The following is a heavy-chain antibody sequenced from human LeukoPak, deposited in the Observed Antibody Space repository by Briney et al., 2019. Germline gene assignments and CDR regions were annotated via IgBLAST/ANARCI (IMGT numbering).Heavy chain of an antibody. V-gene: IGHV1-2*02. CDR2: INPDTGAT. Sequence: ASVKVSCKASGYTFTTFYMHWVRQAPGPGLEWMGWINPDTGATKYAQSFQGRVTMTRDTSISAVYMELSRLTSDDTAVYYCAKGGTPYYDSGPVQGFDPWGQGTLVTVSS. CDR1: GYTFTTFY. J-gene: IGHJ5*02. CDR3: AKGGTPYYDSGPVQGFDP. D-gene: IGHD3-10*01.